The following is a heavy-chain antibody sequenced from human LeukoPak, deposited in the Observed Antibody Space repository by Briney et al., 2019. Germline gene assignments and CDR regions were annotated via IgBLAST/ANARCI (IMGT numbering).Heavy chain of an antibody. J-gene: IGHJ4*02. V-gene: IGHV1-2*02. Sequence: GASVKVSCKASGYTFTGYYLHWVRQAPGQGLEWMGWVNPNSGGTNYAQKVQGRVTMTRDTSISTAYMELSRLRSDDTAVYYCATVHCSSTSCYWYDNWGQGTLVTVSS. CDR3: ATVHCSSTSCYWYDN. D-gene: IGHD2-2*01. CDR1: GYTFTGYY. CDR2: VNPNSGGT.